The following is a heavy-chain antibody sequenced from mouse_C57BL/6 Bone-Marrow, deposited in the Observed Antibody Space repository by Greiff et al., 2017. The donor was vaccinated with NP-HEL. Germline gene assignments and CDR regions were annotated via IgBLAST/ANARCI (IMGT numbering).Heavy chain of an antibody. D-gene: IGHD1-1*01. CDR2: IDPSDSYT. V-gene: IGHV1-59*01. J-gene: IGHJ2*01. CDR3: ACITTVVADY. CDR1: GYTFTSYW. Sequence: QVQLQQSGAELVRPGTSVKLSCKASGYTFTSYWMHWVKQRPGQGLEWIGVIDPSDSYTNYNQKFKGKATLTVDTSSSTAYMQLSSLTSEDSAVYYCACITTVVADYWGQGTTLTVSS.